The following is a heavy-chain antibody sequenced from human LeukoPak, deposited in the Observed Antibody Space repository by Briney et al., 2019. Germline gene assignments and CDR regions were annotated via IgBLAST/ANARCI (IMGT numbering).Heavy chain of an antibody. CDR2: ITSSGNTK. V-gene: IGHV3-48*03. CDR3: ARDFQSGTSDAFDI. J-gene: IGHJ3*02. CDR1: GFRFNSYE. Sequence: GGSLRLSCAASGFRFNSYEMNWVRQAPGKGLEWVSYITSSGNTKYYAASVKGQFTISRDNAKNSLYLQMNSLRAEDTAVYFCARDFQSGTSDAFDIWGQGTMVTVSS. D-gene: IGHD1-26*01.